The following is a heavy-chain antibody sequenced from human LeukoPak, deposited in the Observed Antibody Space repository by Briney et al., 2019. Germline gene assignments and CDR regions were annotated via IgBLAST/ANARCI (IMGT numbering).Heavy chain of an antibody. V-gene: IGHV4-38-2*02. D-gene: IGHD6-25*01. Sequence: SETLSLTCTVSGYSICSGYYWGWIRQPPGKGLEWIGSIYHSGSPYYNPSLKSRVTISVDTSKNRFSLKLSSVTAADTAVYYCARVFRAASFDYWGQGTLVTVSS. CDR3: ARVFRAASFDY. CDR1: GYSICSGYY. CDR2: IYHSGSP. J-gene: IGHJ4*02.